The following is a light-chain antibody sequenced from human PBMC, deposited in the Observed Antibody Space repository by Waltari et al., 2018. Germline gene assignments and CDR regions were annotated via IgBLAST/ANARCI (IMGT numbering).Light chain of an antibody. CDR1: QGITNY. V-gene: IGKV1-27*01. Sequence: DIQMTQSPSSLPASVGDRVSITCRASQGITNYLAWYQQKPGAVPKLLLYAASTLQSGVPSRFSGSGSGTDFTLTISSLQSEDFETYYCQQTYSTPRTFGQGTKVEVK. J-gene: IGKJ1*01. CDR3: QQTYSTPRT. CDR2: AAS.